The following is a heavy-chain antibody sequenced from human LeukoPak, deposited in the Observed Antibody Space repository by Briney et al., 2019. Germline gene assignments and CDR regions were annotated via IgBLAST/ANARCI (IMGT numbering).Heavy chain of an antibody. CDR2: INSDGSST. CDR1: GFTFSSYW. Sequence: GGSLRLSCAASGFTFSSYWMHWVRQAPGKGLVWVSRINSDGSSTSYADSVKGRFTISRDNAKNTLYLQMNSLRAEDTAVYYCAKGTYHHESSGPFDSWGQGTLVTVSS. J-gene: IGHJ4*02. CDR3: AKGTYHHESSGPFDS. D-gene: IGHD3-22*01. V-gene: IGHV3-74*01.